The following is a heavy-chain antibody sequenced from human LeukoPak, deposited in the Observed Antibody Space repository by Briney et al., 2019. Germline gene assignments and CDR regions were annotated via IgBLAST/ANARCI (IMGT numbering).Heavy chain of an antibody. Sequence: GRSLRLSCAASGFSFGSCGMHWVRQATGKGLEWVAVISYDGSDTYYASSLKGRFTISRDNSKNTVFLQMNSLRAEDTAVYYCAKRRYSRVSIDYWGQGTLVTVSS. V-gene: IGHV3-30*18. J-gene: IGHJ4*02. CDR1: GFSFGSCG. CDR2: ISYDGSDT. D-gene: IGHD6-13*01. CDR3: AKRRYSRVSIDY.